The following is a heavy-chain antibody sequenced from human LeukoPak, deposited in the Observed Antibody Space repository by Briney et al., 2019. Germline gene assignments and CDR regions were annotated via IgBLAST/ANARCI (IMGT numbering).Heavy chain of an antibody. CDR3: ARDGGAQQRLVPGPYNWFDP. CDR2: INPSGGST. Sequence: GASVKVSCKASGYILTSNYMHWVRQAPGQGLEWMGIINPSGGSTSYAQKFQGRVTMTRDTSTSTVYMELSSLRSEDTAVYYCARDGGAQQRLVPGPYNWFDPWGQGTLVTVSS. J-gene: IGHJ5*02. V-gene: IGHV1-46*01. CDR1: GYILTSNY. D-gene: IGHD6-13*01.